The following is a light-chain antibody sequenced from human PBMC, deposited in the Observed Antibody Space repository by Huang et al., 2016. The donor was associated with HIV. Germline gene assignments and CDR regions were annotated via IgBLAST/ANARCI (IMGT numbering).Light chain of an antibody. CDR2: AAS. J-gene: IGKJ2*01. Sequence: EVLLTQSPGTLSSSPGERVTVSCRASQSLSHGFISWYQQRPGQAPRLLLYAASTRASGIPDRFSGSGSGTDFTLTINRLEPSDFAVYYCHQYGTSPYTFGQGTNLDVK. V-gene: IGKV3-20*01. CDR1: QSLSHGF. CDR3: HQYGTSPYT.